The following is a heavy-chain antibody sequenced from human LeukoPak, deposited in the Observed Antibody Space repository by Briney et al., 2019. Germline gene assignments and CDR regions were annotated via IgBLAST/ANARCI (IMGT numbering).Heavy chain of an antibody. CDR3: ARDWEQLWNTFSLGY. Sequence: GGSLRLSCAASGFTFNTYGMNWVRQAPGKGLEWVSSISTTSSYIYYADSVKGRFTISRDNAKHSLFLQMSSLRAEDTAVYYSARDWEQLWNTFSLGYWGQGTLVSVSS. V-gene: IGHV3-21*01. J-gene: IGHJ4*02. D-gene: IGHD5-18*01. CDR2: ISTTSSYI. CDR1: GFTFNTYG.